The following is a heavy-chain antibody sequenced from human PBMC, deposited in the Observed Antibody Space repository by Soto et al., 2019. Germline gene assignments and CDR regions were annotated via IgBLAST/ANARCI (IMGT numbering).Heavy chain of an antibody. D-gene: IGHD2-2*01. Sequence: QLQLQESGPGLVKPSETLSLTCTVSGGSISSSSYYWGWIRQPPGKGLEWIGSIYYSGSTYYNPSLKSRVTISVDTSKNQFSLKLSSVTAADTAVYYCARHGSRWDIVVVPAAIDYWGQGTLVTVSS. CDR2: IYYSGST. CDR1: GGSISSSSYY. J-gene: IGHJ4*02. CDR3: ARHGSRWDIVVVPAAIDY. V-gene: IGHV4-39*01.